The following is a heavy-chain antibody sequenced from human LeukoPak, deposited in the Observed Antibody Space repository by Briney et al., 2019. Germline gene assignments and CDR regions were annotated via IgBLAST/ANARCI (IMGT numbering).Heavy chain of an antibody. J-gene: IGHJ6*02. D-gene: IGHD2-15*01. CDR1: EFTFSSYG. V-gene: IGHV3-30*18. CDR3: AKDLSGLRSCPIRRCYYAMDV. Sequence: PGGSLRLSCAASEFTFSSYGMHWVRQAPGKGLEWVAVASYDGSNKYYADSVKGRFTISRDNSKNTLYLQMDSLRAEDTAVYYCAKDLSGLRSCPIRRCYYAMDVWGQGITVTVSS. CDR2: ASYDGSNK.